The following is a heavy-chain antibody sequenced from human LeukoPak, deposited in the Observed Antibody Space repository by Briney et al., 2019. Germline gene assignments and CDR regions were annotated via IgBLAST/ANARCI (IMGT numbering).Heavy chain of an antibody. D-gene: IGHD6-13*01. CDR3: AKRLGIAAAATFDY. Sequence: GGSLRLSCAASGISFTSYAMNWVRQAPGKGPQWLSYISNDGTTIYYADSVKGRFTISRDNSKNTLYLQMNSLRAEDTAVYYCAKRLGIAAAATFDYWGQGTLVTVSS. CDR1: GISFTSYA. J-gene: IGHJ4*02. CDR2: ISNDGTTI. V-gene: IGHV3-23*01.